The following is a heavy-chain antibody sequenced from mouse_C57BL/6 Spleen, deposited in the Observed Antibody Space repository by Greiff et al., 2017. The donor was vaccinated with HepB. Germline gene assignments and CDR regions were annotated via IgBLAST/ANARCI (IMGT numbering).Heavy chain of an antibody. V-gene: IGHV1-4*01. J-gene: IGHJ3*01. CDR1: GYTFTSYT. CDR2: INPSSGYT. Sequence: QVQLQQSGAELARPGASVKMSCKASGYTFTSYTMHWVKQRPGQGLEWIGYINPSSGYTKYNQKFKDKATLTADKSSSTAYMQLSSLTSEDSAVSYCARYVDDGSFAYWGQGTLVTVSA. D-gene: IGHD2-3*01. CDR3: ARYVDDGSFAY.